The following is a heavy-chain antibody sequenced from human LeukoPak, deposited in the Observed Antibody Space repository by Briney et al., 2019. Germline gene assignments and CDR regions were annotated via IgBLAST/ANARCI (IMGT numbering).Heavy chain of an antibody. V-gene: IGHV4-34*01. CDR3: ARGRLTADTFFYDTNGYYYFDS. CDR1: GGSLSAYY. Sequence: SETLSLTCAVYGGSLSAYYWSWIRHPPGKALEWIGEINDSGSTNHSPSLKSRVTISVDTSKKQFSLKLSSVTAADTAVYYCARGRLTADTFFYDTNGYYYFDSWGQGSLVTVSS. D-gene: IGHD3-22*01. J-gene: IGHJ4*02. CDR2: INDSGST.